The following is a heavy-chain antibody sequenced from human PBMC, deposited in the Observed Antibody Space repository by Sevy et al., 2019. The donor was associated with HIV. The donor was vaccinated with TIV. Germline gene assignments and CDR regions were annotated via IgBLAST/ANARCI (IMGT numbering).Heavy chain of an antibody. V-gene: IGHV3-30*18. J-gene: IGHJ6*02. CDR2: ISYDGSNK. Sequence: GGSLRLSCAASGFTFSSYGMHWVRQAPGKGLEWVAVISYDGSNKYYADSVKGRFTISRDNSKNTLYLQMNSLRAEDTAVYYCAKDQISGSSGWYEVVGGMDVWGQGSTVTVSS. D-gene: IGHD6-19*01. CDR3: AKDQISGSSGWYEVVGGMDV. CDR1: GFTFSSYG.